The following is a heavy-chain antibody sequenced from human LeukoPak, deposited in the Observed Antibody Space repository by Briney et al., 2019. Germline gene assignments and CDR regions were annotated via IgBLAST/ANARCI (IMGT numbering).Heavy chain of an antibody. J-gene: IGHJ3*02. Sequence: PGGSLRLSCAASGFTFRDYVMTWVRQAPGKGLEWVSYISSSGSTIYYAGSVKGRFTISRDNAQNSLYLQMNSLRAEDTAVYYCANLKPPAPDGLDIWGQGTLITVSS. D-gene: IGHD1-14*01. CDR1: GFTFRDYV. CDR3: ANLKPPAPDGLDI. CDR2: ISSSGSTI. V-gene: IGHV3-48*01.